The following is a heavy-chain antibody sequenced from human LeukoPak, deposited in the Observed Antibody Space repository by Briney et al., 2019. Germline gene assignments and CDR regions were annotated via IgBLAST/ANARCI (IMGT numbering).Heavy chain of an antibody. CDR3: ERGWEESIYYYGMDV. V-gene: IGHV3-20*01. CDR2: INWNGGST. J-gene: IGHJ6*02. CDR1: GFTFSTYN. Sequence: PGGSLRLSCVGSGFTFSTYNMHWVRQAPGKGLEWVSGINWNGGSTGYADSVKGRFTISRDNAKNSLYLQMNSLRAEDTALYHCERGWEESIYYYGMDVWSQGTTVTVSS. D-gene: IGHD1-26*01.